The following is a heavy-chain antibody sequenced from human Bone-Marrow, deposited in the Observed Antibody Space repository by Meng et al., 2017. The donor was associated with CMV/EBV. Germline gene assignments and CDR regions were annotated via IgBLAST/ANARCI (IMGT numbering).Heavy chain of an antibody. CDR3: ASLAREWELPD. D-gene: IGHD1-26*01. V-gene: IGHV1-69*10. CDR1: GGTFSSYA. CDR2: IIPILGIA. J-gene: IGHJ4*02. Sequence: SVKVSCKASGGTFSSYAISWVRQAPGQGLEWMGGIIPILGIANYAQKFQGRVTITADKSTSTAYMELSSLRSEDTAVYYCASLAREWELPDWGQGTLVTVSS.